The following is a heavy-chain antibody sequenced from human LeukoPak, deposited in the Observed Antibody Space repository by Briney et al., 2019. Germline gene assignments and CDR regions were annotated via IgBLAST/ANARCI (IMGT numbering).Heavy chain of an antibody. CDR3: ARADQRLYTSGWTYHFDY. D-gene: IGHD6-19*01. CDR1: GGSISGYY. V-gene: IGHV4-4*07. J-gene: IGHJ4*02. Sequence: SETLSLTCSVSGGSISGYYSSWVRHPAGKGLEWIGRFYTSRNIDYNPSLESRVSMSVDASKNKVFLKLTSVTAVDTAVYYCARADQRLYTSGWTYHFDYWGQGTLVTVSS. CDR2: FYTSRNI.